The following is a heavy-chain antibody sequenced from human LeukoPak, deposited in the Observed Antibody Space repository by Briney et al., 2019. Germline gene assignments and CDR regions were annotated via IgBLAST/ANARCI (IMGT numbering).Heavy chain of an antibody. V-gene: IGHV1-46*01. Sequence: ASVKVSCKASGYTLINYHMHWVRQAPGQGREWMGVIYGGGGNTKYAQRFQGRVTMTRDTSTSTVYMELTSLRSEDTAVYYCAREGPSTYHSDEWGQGTLVTVSA. J-gene: IGHJ4*02. CDR3: AREGPSTYHSDE. D-gene: IGHD2-2*02. CDR2: IYGGGGNT. CDR1: GYTLINYH.